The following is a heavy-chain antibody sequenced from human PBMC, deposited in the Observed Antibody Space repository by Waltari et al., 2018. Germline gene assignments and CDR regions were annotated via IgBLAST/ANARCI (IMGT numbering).Heavy chain of an antibody. CDR2: IYYSGST. V-gene: IGHV4-59*01. Sequence: QVQLQESGPGLVKPSETLSLTCTVSGGSISSYYWSWIRQPPGKGLEWFGYIYYSGSTNYNPSLKSRVTISVDTSKNQFSLKLSSVTAADTAVYYCAREGNRSTSSYPYWYFDLWGRGTLVTVSS. CDR1: GGSISSYY. D-gene: IGHD2-2*01. CDR3: AREGNRSTSSYPYWYFDL. J-gene: IGHJ2*01.